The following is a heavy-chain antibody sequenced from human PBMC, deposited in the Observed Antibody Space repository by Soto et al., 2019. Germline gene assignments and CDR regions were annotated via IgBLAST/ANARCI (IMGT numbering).Heavy chain of an antibody. D-gene: IGHD2-15*01. CDR2: IKQDGGEK. Sequence: PGGSLRLSCAASGFPFSSYWLSWVRQAPGKGLEWVANIKQDGGEKYYADSVKGRFTISRDNAKNSLYLQMNSLRAEDTAMYYCARGDPYCGGGTCHPHWFDPWGQGTLVTVSS. J-gene: IGHJ5*02. CDR3: ARGDPYCGGGTCHPHWFDP. CDR1: GFPFSSYW. V-gene: IGHV3-7*01.